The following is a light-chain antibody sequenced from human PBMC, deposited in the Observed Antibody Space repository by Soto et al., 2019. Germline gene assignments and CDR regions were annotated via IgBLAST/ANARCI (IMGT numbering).Light chain of an antibody. J-gene: IGLJ1*01. CDR1: SSDVGGYNY. Sequence: SARTQPASVSGSPGQSIAISCTGTSSDVGGYNYVSWYQQHPGKAPKLMIHDVSNRPSGVSNRFSGSKSGNTASLTISGLQAEDEADYYCSSYTSSSTLGYVFGTGTKVTVL. CDR3: SSYTSSSTLGYV. V-gene: IGLV2-14*01. CDR2: DVS.